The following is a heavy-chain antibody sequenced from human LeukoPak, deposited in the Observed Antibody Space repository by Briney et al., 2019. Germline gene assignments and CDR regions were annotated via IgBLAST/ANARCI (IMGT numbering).Heavy chain of an antibody. V-gene: IGHV3-30-3*01. J-gene: IGHJ5*02. Sequence: GGSLRLSCAASGFTFSSYAMHWVRQAPGKGLEWVAVISYDGNNKYYADSVKGRFTISRDNSKNTLYLQMNSLRAEDTAMYYCARVANVAARGKNWFDPWGQGTLVTVSS. CDR3: ARVANVAARGKNWFDP. CDR1: GFTFSSYA. D-gene: IGHD2-15*01. CDR2: ISYDGNNK.